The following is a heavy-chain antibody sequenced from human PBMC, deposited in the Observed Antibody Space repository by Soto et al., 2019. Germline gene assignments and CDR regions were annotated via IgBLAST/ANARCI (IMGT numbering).Heavy chain of an antibody. V-gene: IGHV1-46*01. CDR3: ARRAYNYANMDV. CDR2: INPSGGST. Sequence: QVQLVQSGAEVKKPGASVKVSCETSGYTFTTYYMHWVRRAPGRGLEWMGMINPSGGSTSYAQKFQGRVTMTRDTSTRTIYMELSSLRRDDTAIYYCARRAYNYANMDVWGQGTTVTVSS. J-gene: IGHJ6*02. CDR1: GYTFTTYY. D-gene: IGHD5-18*01.